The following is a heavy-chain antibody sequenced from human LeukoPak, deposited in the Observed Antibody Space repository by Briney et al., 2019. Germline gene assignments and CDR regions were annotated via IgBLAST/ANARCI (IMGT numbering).Heavy chain of an antibody. Sequence: GASVKVSCKASGYTFTSYDTNWVRQATGQGLEWMGWMNPNSGNTGYAQKFQGRVTMTRNTSISTAYMELSSLRSEDTAVYYCARWMYSSEGNWFDPWGQGTLVTVSS. V-gene: IGHV1-8*01. CDR1: GYTFTSYD. D-gene: IGHD6-19*01. CDR3: ARWMYSSEGNWFDP. J-gene: IGHJ5*02. CDR2: MNPNSGNT.